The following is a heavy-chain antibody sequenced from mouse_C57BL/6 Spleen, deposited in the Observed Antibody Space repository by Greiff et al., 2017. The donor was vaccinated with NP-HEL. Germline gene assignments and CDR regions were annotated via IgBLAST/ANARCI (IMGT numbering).Heavy chain of an antibody. V-gene: IGHV1-50*01. Sequence: QVHVKQSGAELVKPGASVKLSCKASGYTFTSYWMQWVKQRPGQGLEWIGEIDPSDSYTNYNQKFKGKATLTVDTSSSTAYMQLSSLTSEDSAVYYCARMLGAPYAMDYWGQGTSVTVAS. CDR3: ARMLGAPYAMDY. D-gene: IGHD3-1*01. CDR1: GYTFTSYW. CDR2: IDPSDSYT. J-gene: IGHJ4*01.